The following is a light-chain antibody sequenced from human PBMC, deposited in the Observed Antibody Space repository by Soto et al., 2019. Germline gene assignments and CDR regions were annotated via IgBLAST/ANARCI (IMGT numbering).Light chain of an antibody. CDR2: GAS. J-gene: IGKJ2*01. V-gene: IGKV3-20*01. CDR1: QSVTNNY. CDR3: QQYARSPFT. Sequence: VLTQSPGALSLSPGERATLSCRASQSVTNNYLAWYQKKPGQAPRVLISGASNRATGIPDRFSGSGSGSDFTLTISRLEPEDFALYYCQQYARSPFTFGQGTKLEIK.